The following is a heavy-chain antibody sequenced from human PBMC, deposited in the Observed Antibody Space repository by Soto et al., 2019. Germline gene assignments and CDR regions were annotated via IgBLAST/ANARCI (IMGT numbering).Heavy chain of an antibody. CDR1: EFSFGGYA. D-gene: IGHD5-18*01. V-gene: IGHV3-23*01. CDR3: AKGARGYSPAAMDV. Sequence: PGGSLRLSCAASEFSFGGYAISWVRLAPGKGLEWVSGISGSGSTAFYADSVRGRFTISRDNSKNTLYLQMNSLRAEDTAVYYCAKGARGYSPAAMDVWGQGTTVTVS. CDR2: ISGSGSTA. J-gene: IGHJ6*02.